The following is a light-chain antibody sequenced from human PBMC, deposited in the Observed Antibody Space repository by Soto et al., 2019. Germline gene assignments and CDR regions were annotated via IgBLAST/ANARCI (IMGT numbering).Light chain of an antibody. V-gene: IGLV1-40*01. J-gene: IGLJ2*01. CDR3: QSYDSSLSGSRVV. CDR2: GNS. CDR1: SSNIGAGYD. Sequence: QSVLTQPPSVSGAPGQRVNISCSGSSSNIGAGYDVHWYQQLPGTAPKLLIYGNSNRPSGVPDRFSGSKSGTSASLAITGLQAEDEADYYCQSYDSSLSGSRVVFGGGTKLTVL.